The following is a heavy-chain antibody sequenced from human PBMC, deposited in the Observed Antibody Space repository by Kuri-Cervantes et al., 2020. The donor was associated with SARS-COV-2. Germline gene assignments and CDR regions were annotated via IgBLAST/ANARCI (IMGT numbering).Heavy chain of an antibody. Sequence: SETLSLTCTVSGGSISSYYWSWIRQPPGKGLEWIGYIYYSGSTNYNPSLKSRVTISVDTSKNQFSLKLSSVTAEDTAVYYCAGGPLGSYDFWSGYYHNYDYWGQGTPVTVSS. D-gene: IGHD3-3*01. CDR2: IYYSGST. V-gene: IGHV4-59*01. J-gene: IGHJ4*02. CDR3: AGGPLGSYDFWSGYYHNYDY. CDR1: GGSISSYY.